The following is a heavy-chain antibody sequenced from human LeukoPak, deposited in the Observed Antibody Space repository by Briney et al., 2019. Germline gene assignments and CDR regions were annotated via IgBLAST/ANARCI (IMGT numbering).Heavy chain of an antibody. CDR2: ISGSGGST. D-gene: IGHD3-10*01. V-gene: IGHV3-23*01. J-gene: IGHJ5*02. CDR1: GFTFSSYA. Sequence: GGSLRLSCAASGFTFSSYAMSWVRQAPGKGLEWVSAISGSGGSTYYADSVKGRLTISRDNSKNTLYLQMNSLRAEDTAVYYCAKDGMVRGVIRRYNWFDPWGQGTLVTVSS. CDR3: AKDGMVRGVIRRYNWFDP.